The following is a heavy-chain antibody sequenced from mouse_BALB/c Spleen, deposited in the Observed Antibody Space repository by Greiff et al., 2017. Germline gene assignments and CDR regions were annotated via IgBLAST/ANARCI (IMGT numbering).Heavy chain of an antibody. D-gene: IGHD2-1*01. CDR3: AGNLFAY. Sequence: EVHLVESGGGLVQPGGSRKLSCAASGFTFSSYDMSWVRQTPEKRLEWVAYISSGGGSTYYPDTVKGRFTISRDNAKNTLYLQMSSLKSEDTAMYYCAGNLFAYWGQGTLVTVSA. CDR2: ISSGGGST. CDR1: GFTFSSYD. J-gene: IGHJ3*01. V-gene: IGHV5-12-1*01.